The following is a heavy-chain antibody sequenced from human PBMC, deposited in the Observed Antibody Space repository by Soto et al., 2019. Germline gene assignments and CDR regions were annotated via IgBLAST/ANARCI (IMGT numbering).Heavy chain of an antibody. Sequence: QVQLVQSGAEVKKPGASVKVSCKASGYTFTSYDINWVRQATGQGLEYLGWMNTNSGNTGYVQKFQGRVTLTMDTYMSTANMELRSLRSEDTAVYYWSRGIKYGDYWRWFAPGGPGTLVTVST. V-gene: IGHV1-8*01. J-gene: IGHJ5*02. CDR3: SRGIKYGDYWRWFAP. D-gene: IGHD4-17*01. CDR2: MNTNSGNT. CDR1: GYTFTSYD.